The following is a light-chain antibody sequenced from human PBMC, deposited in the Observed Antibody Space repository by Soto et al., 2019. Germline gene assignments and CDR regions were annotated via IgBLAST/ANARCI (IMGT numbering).Light chain of an antibody. V-gene: IGKV1-5*01. CDR3: QQHESYSPWT. CDR2: DAS. Sequence: IQMTQSPSTMSASVGDRVTLTCRASQTISSWLAWYQQKPGKAPKLLIYDASTLQSGVPSRYSGSGSGTEFTLTISNLQPDDFATYYCQQHESYSPWTFGQGTKVDIK. CDR1: QTISSW. J-gene: IGKJ1*01.